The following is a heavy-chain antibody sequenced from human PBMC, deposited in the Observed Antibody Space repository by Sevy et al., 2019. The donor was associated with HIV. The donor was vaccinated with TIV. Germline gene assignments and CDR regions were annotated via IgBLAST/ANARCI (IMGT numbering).Heavy chain of an antibody. V-gene: IGHV3-66*02. D-gene: IGHD6-19*01. Sequence: GGSLRLSCAASGFTVSSNYMSWVRQAPGKGLECVSVIYSGGDTYYADSVKGRFTISRDNSKNTLYHQMNSLRTEDTAVYYCAREVRSSGWHKRGAEKGFDIWGHGTMVTVSS. CDR1: GFTVSSNY. J-gene: IGHJ3*02. CDR3: AREVRSSGWHKRGAEKGFDI. CDR2: IYSGGDT.